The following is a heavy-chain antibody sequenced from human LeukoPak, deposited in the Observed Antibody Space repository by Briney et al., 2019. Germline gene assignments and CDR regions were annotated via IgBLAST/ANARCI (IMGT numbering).Heavy chain of an antibody. Sequence: PGGSLRLSCEVSGFTFNNYWMNWVRQAPGKGLEWVANIRQDGSGKKYVDSVKGRFSISRDNAKNSLYLQMNSLTADDTAVYYCARLGRFLRVDYFDYWGQGSLVTVSS. J-gene: IGHJ4*02. CDR2: IRQDGSGK. D-gene: IGHD3-10*01. CDR3: ARLGRFLRVDYFDY. V-gene: IGHV3-7*01. CDR1: GFTFNNYW.